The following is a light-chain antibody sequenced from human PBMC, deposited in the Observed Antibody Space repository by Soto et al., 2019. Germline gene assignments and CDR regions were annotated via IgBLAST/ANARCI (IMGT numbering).Light chain of an antibody. CDR1: SSNIGSNT. CDR3: AAWDDSLNGYV. J-gene: IGLJ1*01. CDR2: SDN. Sequence: QSVLTQSPSASGTPGQRVTISCSGSSSNIGSNTVNWYHQLPGTAPKLLIYSDNQRPSGVPERFSGSKSGTSASLAISGRQSEDEADYYCAAWDDSLNGYVFASGTKVTVL. V-gene: IGLV1-44*01.